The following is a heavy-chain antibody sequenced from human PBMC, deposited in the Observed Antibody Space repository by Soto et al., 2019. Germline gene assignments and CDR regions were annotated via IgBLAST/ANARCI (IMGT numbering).Heavy chain of an antibody. CDR2: INSDGSST. CDR1: GFTFSSYW. D-gene: IGHD6-19*01. Sequence: GGSLRLSCAASGFTFSSYWMHWVRQAPGKGLVWVSRINSDGSSTYYADSVKGRFTISRDNAKNTLYLQMNSLRAEDTAVYYCARGASSGWYVFDYWGQGTLVTVSS. J-gene: IGHJ4*02. CDR3: ARGASSGWYVFDY. V-gene: IGHV3-74*01.